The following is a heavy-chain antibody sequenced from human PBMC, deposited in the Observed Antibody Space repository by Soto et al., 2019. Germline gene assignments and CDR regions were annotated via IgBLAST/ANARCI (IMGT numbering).Heavy chain of an antibody. CDR2: IWYDGSNK. Sequence: QVQLVESGGGVVQPGRSLRLSCEASGFTFSSHGMHWVRQAPGKGLEWVAVIWYDGSNKYYADSVKGRFTISRDNSKNTLYLQMNSLRAEDTAVYYCTRSAYGDYDYWGQGTLVTVSS. V-gene: IGHV3-33*01. J-gene: IGHJ4*02. CDR1: GFTFSSHG. CDR3: TRSAYGDYDY. D-gene: IGHD4-17*01.